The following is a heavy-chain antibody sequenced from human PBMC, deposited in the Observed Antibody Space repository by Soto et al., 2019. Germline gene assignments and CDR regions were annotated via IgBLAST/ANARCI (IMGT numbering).Heavy chain of an antibody. J-gene: IGHJ5*02. CDR3: ARELKPYNSGWYFTLS. CDR1: GGSVSSHY. V-gene: IGHV4-4*07. CDR2: IYISGNT. Sequence: SETLSLTCSVSGGSVSSHYWSWVRQPAGKGLEWIGRIYISGNTKYNPSFKSRVTMSVDTSKNQVSLRLSSVTAADTAVYYCARELKPYNSGWYFTLSWSQGTQV. D-gene: IGHD6-19*01.